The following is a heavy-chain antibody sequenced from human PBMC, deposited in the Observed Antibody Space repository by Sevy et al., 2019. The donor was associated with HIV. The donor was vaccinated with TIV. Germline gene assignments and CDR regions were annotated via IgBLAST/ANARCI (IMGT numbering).Heavy chain of an antibody. CDR1: GFTLSSYA. V-gene: IGHV3-23*01. CDR2: ISGSGGST. Sequence: GGSLRLSCAASGFTLSSYAMSWVRQAPGKGLEWVSAISGSGGSTYYADSVKGRFTISRDNSKNTLYLQMNSLRAEDTAVYYCAKDPRRDNWYDYWGQGTLVTVSS. CDR3: AKDPRRDNWYDY. J-gene: IGHJ5*01.